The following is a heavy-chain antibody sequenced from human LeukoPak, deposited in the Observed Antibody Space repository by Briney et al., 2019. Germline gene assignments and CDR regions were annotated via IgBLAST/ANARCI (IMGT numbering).Heavy chain of an antibody. D-gene: IGHD4-17*01. CDR1: AFIFSGHW. CDR2: IKEDGSER. J-gene: IGHJ5*02. V-gene: IGHV3-7*01. CDR3: AKSVTQNWFDP. Sequence: GGSLRLSCEGSAFIFSGHWMNWVRQTPGKGLEWVASIKEDGSERQYVDSVKGRFTISRDNSKNTLYLQMNSLRAEDTAVYYCAKSVTQNWFDPWGQGTLVTVSS.